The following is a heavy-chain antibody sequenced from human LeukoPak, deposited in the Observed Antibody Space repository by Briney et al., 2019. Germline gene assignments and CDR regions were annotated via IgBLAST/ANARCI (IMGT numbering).Heavy chain of an antibody. CDR1: GFTFSSYE. J-gene: IGHJ4*02. Sequence: GGSLRLSCAASGFTFSSYEMNWVRQAPGKGLEWVSDISGSGSTIYYADSVKGRFTISRDNAKNSLSLQLNSLRAEDTGIYYCARAEIRNAFFFDGWGQGTLVTVPS. CDR2: ISGSGSTI. V-gene: IGHV3-48*03. CDR3: ARAEIRNAFFFDG. D-gene: IGHD3-3*01.